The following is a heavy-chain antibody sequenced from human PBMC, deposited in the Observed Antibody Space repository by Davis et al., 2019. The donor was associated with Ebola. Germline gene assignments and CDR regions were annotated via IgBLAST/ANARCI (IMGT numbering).Heavy chain of an antibody. D-gene: IGHD3-10*01. Sequence: PGGSLRLSCAASGFTLSSYAMNWVRQAPGKGLDWVSKIDGNGAGIYYTDSVKGRFTISRDTSKNTLYLQMNSLRAEDTAVYYCARDGSYGSGSYGRYWGQGTLVTVSS. CDR2: IDGNGAGI. CDR1: GFTLSSYA. CDR3: ARDGSYGSGSYGRY. J-gene: IGHJ4*02. V-gene: IGHV3-23*01.